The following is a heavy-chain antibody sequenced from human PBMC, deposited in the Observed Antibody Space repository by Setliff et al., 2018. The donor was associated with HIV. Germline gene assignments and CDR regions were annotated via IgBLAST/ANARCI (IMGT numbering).Heavy chain of an antibody. CDR1: GGSIRSSTYY. CDR3: ARENYDSSMDV. J-gene: IGHJ6*02. V-gene: IGHV4-39*07. CDR2: IYYSGST. D-gene: IGHD3-3*01. Sequence: PSETLSLTCTVSGGSIRSSTYYWGWIRQPPGKGLEWIGSIYYSGSTYYNSSLKSRVIISVDTSKNQFSLKLSSVTAADTAVYYCARENYDSSMDVWGQGTTVTVSS.